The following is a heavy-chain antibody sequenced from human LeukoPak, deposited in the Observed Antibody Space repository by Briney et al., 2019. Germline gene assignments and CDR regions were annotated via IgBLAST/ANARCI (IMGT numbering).Heavy chain of an antibody. J-gene: IGHJ5*02. Sequence: ASVKVSCEASGYTFTSYVISWVRQAPGQGLEWVAIIDPSGGSTSYAQKFQGRVSMTRDTSTSREYMELSSMRSEDTAVYYCARTYCGGDCYSGALFGFDPWGQGTLVTVSS. V-gene: IGHV1-46*01. D-gene: IGHD2-21*01. CDR2: IDPSGGST. CDR1: GYTFTSYV. CDR3: ARTYCGGDCYSGALFGFDP.